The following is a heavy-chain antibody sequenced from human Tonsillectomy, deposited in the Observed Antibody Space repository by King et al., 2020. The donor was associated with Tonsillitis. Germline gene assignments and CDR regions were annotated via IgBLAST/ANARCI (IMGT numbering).Heavy chain of an antibody. CDR1: GGSVSSGSYY. CDR3: ARDGAISRYCSGGSCPVGAFDI. D-gene: IGHD2-15*01. CDR2: IYYSGST. Sequence: VQLQESGPGLVKPSETLSLTCTVSGGSVSSGSYYWSWIRQPPGKGLEWIGYIYYSGSTNYNPSLKSRVTISVDTSKNQFSLKLSSVTAADTAVYYCARDGAISRYCSGGSCPVGAFDIWGQGTMVTVSS. V-gene: IGHV4-61*01. J-gene: IGHJ3*02.